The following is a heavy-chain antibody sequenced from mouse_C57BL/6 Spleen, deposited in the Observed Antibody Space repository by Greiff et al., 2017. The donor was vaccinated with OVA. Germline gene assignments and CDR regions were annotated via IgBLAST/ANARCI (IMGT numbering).Heavy chain of an antibody. J-gene: IGHJ2*01. CDR3: ARDGGSSLYYFDD. V-gene: IGHV5-4*01. Sequence: EVKLVESGGGLVKPGGSLKLSCAASGFTFSSYAMSWVRPTPEKRLEWIATISDGGSYTYYPDNVKGRFTISRDNAKNNLYLQMSHLKSEDTAMYYCARDGGSSLYYFDDWGQGTTLTVSS. CDR2: ISDGGSYT. D-gene: IGHD1-1*01. CDR1: GFTFSSYA.